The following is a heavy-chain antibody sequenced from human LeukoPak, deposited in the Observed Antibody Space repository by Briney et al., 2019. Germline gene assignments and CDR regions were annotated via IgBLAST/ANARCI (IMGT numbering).Heavy chain of an antibody. CDR2: ISAYNGNT. CDR1: GYTFTSYG. CDR3: ARYRPYLYCSSTSCYDRAFDI. V-gene: IGHV1-18*01. Sequence: GASVKVSCKASGYTFTSYGISWVRQAPGQGLEWMGWISAYNGNTNYAQKLQGRVTMTTDTSTSTAYMELRSLRSDDTAVYYCARYRPYLYCSSTSCYDRAFDIWGQGTMVTVSS. D-gene: IGHD2-2*01. J-gene: IGHJ3*02.